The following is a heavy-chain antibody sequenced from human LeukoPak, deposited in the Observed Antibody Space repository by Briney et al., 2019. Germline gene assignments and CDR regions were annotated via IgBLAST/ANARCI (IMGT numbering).Heavy chain of an antibody. V-gene: IGHV4-34*01. CDR1: GGSFSGYY. CDR3: ARDPSVLLWFGESDYYYGMDV. D-gene: IGHD3-10*01. Sequence: SETLSLTCAVYGGSFSGYYWSWIRQPPGKGLEWIGEINHSGSTNYNPSLKSRVTISVDTSKNQFSLKLSSVTAADTAVYYCARDPSVLLWFGESDYYYGMDVWGQGTTVTVSS. J-gene: IGHJ6*02. CDR2: INHSGST.